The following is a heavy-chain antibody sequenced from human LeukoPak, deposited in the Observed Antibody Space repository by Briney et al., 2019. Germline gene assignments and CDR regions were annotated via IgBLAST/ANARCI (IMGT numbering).Heavy chain of an antibody. CDR1: GYTFTSYG. V-gene: IGHV1-2*02. CDR2: INPNSGGT. Sequence: ASVKVSCKASGYTFTSYGISWVRQAPGQGLEWMGWINPNSGGTNYAQKFQGRVTMTRDTSISTAYMELSRLRSDDTAVYYCARGEYSYGYEDYWGQGTLVTVSS. CDR3: ARGEYSYGYEDY. D-gene: IGHD5-18*01. J-gene: IGHJ4*02.